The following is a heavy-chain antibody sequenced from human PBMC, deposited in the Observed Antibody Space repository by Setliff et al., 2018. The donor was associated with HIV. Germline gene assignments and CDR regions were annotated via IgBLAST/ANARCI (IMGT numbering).Heavy chain of an antibody. Sequence: SETLSLTCTVSGGSISSSSYYWVWIRQPPGKGLDWIGSFYLTESTNYNPTLKSRVTISGDTSRNQFSLKLSSVTAAATAVYYCARLWLRGPPTWGQGTMVTVSS. J-gene: IGHJ3*01. CDR3: ARLWLRGPPT. CDR2: FYLTEST. CDR1: GGSISSSSYY. V-gene: IGHV4-39*07. D-gene: IGHD5-12*01.